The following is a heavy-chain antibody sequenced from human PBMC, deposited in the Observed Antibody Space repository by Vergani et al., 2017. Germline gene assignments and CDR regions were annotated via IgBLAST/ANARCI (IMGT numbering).Heavy chain of an antibody. CDR2: INHSGST. Sequence: QVQLQQWGAGLLKPSETLSLTCAVYGGSFSGYYWSWIRQPPGKGLEWIGEINHSGSTNYNPSLKSRVTISVDTSKNQFPLKLSSVTAADTAVYYCARGSRAVAGTDYWGQGTLVTVSA. CDR3: ARGSRAVAGTDY. V-gene: IGHV4-34*01. CDR1: GGSFSGYY. J-gene: IGHJ4*02. D-gene: IGHD6-19*01.